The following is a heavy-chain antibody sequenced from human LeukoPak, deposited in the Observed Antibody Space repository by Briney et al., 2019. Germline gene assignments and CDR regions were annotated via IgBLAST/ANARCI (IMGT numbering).Heavy chain of an antibody. CDR3: AREKFPEFGPR. CDR1: GFTFSSYW. V-gene: IGHV3-74*01. J-gene: IGHJ4*02. CDR2: INSDGSST. D-gene: IGHD3-10*01. Sequence: PGGSLRLSCAASGFTFSSYWMHWVRQAPGKGLVWVSRINSDGSSTSYAGSVKGRFTISRDNAKNTLYLQMNSLRAEDTAVYYCAREKFPEFGPRRGQGTLVTVSS.